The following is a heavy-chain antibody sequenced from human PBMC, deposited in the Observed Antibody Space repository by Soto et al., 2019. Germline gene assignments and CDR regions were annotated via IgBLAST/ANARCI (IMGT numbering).Heavy chain of an antibody. CDR1: GYTFTSYD. CDR2: MNPNSGNT. V-gene: IGHV1-8*01. J-gene: IGHJ6*02. D-gene: IGHD2-2*01. Sequence: GASAKASCKASGYTFTSYDINWVRQATGQGLEWMGWMNPNSGNTGYAQKFQGRVTMTRNTSISTAYMELSSLRSEDTAVYYCARGKSWDALVPAAYNYYYYYGMDVWGQGTTVTVSS. CDR3: ARGKSWDALVPAAYNYYYYYGMDV.